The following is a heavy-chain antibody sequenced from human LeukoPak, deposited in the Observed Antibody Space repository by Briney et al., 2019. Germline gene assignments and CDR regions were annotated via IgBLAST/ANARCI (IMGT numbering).Heavy chain of an antibody. Sequence: GGSLRLSCAASRFIFSSYSMNWVRQAPGKGLEWVTAISTSSSYIYYADSVRGRFTMSRDNAKNSLYLQMNSLRAEDTAVYYCARGGDILSHDLGHIWGQGTMVTVSS. D-gene: IGHD3-16*01. J-gene: IGHJ3*02. CDR1: RFIFSSYS. V-gene: IGHV3-21*01. CDR2: ISTSSSYI. CDR3: ARGGDILSHDLGHI.